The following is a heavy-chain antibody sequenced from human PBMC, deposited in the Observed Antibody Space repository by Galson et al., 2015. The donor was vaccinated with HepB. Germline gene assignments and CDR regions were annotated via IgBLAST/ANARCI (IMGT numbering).Heavy chain of an antibody. CDR2: IRNSDGTI. V-gene: IGHV3-11*01. Sequence: SLRLSCAASGFNSSDFFMSWIRQTPRKGLEWISYIRNSDGTIFYADSVKGRFTLSRDSAKNSLYLQMNSLRAEDTAVYYCARASGYSYGLGCHHHWGQGTLVTVSS. J-gene: IGHJ1*01. CDR3: ARASGYSYGLGCHHH. CDR1: GFNSSDFF. D-gene: IGHD5-18*01.